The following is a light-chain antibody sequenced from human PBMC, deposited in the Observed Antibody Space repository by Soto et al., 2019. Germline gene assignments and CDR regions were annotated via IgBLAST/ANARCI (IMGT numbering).Light chain of an antibody. CDR3: SSYTSSSTWV. V-gene: IGLV2-14*01. CDR2: EVS. CDR1: SSDVGAYNS. J-gene: IGLJ3*02. Sequence: QSALTQPASVSGSPGQSITISCTGTSSDVGAYNSVSWYQHHPGKAPNLMIYEVSNRPSGVSNRFSGSKSGNTASLTISGIQAEDEADYYCSSYTSSSTWVFGGGTKLTV.